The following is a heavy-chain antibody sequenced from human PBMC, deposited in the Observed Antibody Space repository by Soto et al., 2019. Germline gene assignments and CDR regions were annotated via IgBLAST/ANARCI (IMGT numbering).Heavy chain of an antibody. CDR2: IIPILGIA. Sequence: QVQLVQSGAEVKKPGSSVKVSCKASGGTFSSYTISWVRQAPGQGLEWMGRIIPILGIANYAQKFQGRVTITAHKSTSTAHLQLSSLSSDDTAVYYCALAGRCSKRAPLDYWGQGTLVTVSS. D-gene: IGHD2-15*01. J-gene: IGHJ4*02. CDR1: GGTFSSYT. V-gene: IGHV1-69*02. CDR3: ALAGRCSKRAPLDY.